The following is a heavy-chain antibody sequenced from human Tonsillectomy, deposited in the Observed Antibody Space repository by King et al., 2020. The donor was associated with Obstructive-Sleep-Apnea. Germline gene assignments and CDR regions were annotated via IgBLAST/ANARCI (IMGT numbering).Heavy chain of an antibody. CDR1: GGSISSSSYY. V-gene: IGHV4-39*07. CDR2: IYYSGST. D-gene: IGHD1/OR15-1a*01. CDR3: ARDGTGTYYYYGMDV. Sequence: QLQESGPGLVKPSETLSLTCTVSGGSISSSSYYWGWIRQPPGKGLEWIGSIYYSGSTYYNPSLKSRVTISVDTSKNQFSLKLSSVTAADTAVYYCARDGTGTYYYYGMDVWGQGTTVTVSS. J-gene: IGHJ6*02.